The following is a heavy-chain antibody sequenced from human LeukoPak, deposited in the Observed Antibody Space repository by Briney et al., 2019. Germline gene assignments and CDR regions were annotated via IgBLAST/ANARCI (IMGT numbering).Heavy chain of an antibody. CDR1: GFTFSSYG. D-gene: IGHD5-18*01. J-gene: IGHJ4*02. V-gene: IGHV3-33*01. CDR3: ARDAPSSYGYYPDY. Sequence: GGSLRLSCAASGFTFSSYGMHWVRQAPGKGLEWVAVIWYDGSNKYYADSVKGRFTISRDNSKNTLYLQMNSLRAEDTAVYYCARDAPSSYGYYPDYWGQGTLATVSS. CDR2: IWYDGSNK.